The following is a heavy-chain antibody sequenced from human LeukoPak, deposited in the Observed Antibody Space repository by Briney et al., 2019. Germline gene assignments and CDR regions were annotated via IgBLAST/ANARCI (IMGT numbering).Heavy chain of an antibody. CDR3: ARDRYYTLDY. J-gene: IGHJ4*02. D-gene: IGHD3-3*01. CDR1: GFSFSTSW. V-gene: IGHV3-74*01. Sequence: PGGSLRLSCAPSGFSFSTSWMHGVRHTPEKGRGCVSRINRDGSNTIYADSVTGRFTISRDNAKNTRFLQLHSLRAEDTAVYYCARDRYYTLDYWGQGTLVTVSS. CDR2: INRDGSNT.